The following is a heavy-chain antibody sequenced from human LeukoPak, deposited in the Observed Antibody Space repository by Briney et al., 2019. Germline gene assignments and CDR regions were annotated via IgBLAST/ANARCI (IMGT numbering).Heavy chain of an antibody. V-gene: IGHV3-30*18. CDR1: GFTFSSYG. CDR2: ISYVGSNK. Sequence: GRSLRLSCAASGFTFSSYGMHWVRQAPGKGLEWVAVISYVGSNKYYADSVKGRFTISRDNSKNTLYLQMNSLRAEDTAVYYCAKAQWLGLDYWGQGTLVTVSS. D-gene: IGHD6-19*01. CDR3: AKAQWLGLDY. J-gene: IGHJ4*02.